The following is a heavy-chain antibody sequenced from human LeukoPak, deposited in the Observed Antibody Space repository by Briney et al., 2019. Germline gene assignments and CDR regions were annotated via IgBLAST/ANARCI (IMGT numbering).Heavy chain of an antibody. V-gene: IGHV3-21*01. D-gene: IGHD4-17*01. J-gene: IGHJ2*01. Sequence: PGGSLRLSCIASGFTFSSYSMNWVRQAPGKGLEWVSAISGSSRHIHYLDSVKGRFTISRDNAKSSLYLQMSSVRAEDTAVYYCARFDYGDQYWNFDLWGRGTLVTVSS. CDR2: ISGSSRHI. CDR3: ARFDYGDQYWNFDL. CDR1: GFTFSSYS.